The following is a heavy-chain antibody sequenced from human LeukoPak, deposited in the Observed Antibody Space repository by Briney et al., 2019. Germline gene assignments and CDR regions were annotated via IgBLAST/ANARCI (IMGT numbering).Heavy chain of an antibody. D-gene: IGHD3-22*01. J-gene: IGHJ3*02. CDR3: ARGGITMIVVDPDAFDI. CDR2: IVPIFGTA. Sequence: SVKVSCKASGGTFSSYAISWVRQAPGQGLEWMGGIVPIFGTANYAQKFQGRVTITADDSTSTAYMELSSLRSEDTAVYYCARGGITMIVVDPDAFDIWGQGTMVTVSS. CDR1: GGTFSSYA. V-gene: IGHV1-69*13.